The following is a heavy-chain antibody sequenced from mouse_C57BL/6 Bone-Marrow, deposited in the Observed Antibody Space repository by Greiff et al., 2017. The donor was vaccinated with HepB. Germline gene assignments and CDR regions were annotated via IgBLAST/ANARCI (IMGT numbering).Heavy chain of an antibody. V-gene: IGHV1-15*01. CDR2: IDPETGGT. J-gene: IGHJ2*01. D-gene: IGHD2-1*01. CDR3: TRGNYYGNYNY. Sequence: QVQLQQSGAELVRPGASVTLSCKASGYTFTDYEMHWVKQTPVHGLEWIGAIDPETGGTAYNQKFKGKAILTADKSSSTAYMELRSLTSEDSAVYYCTRGNYYGNYNYCGQGTTLTVSS. CDR1: GYTFTDYE.